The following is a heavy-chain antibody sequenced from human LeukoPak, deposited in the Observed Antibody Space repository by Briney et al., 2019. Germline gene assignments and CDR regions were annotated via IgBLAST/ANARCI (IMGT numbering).Heavy chain of an antibody. CDR2: IYYSGST. Sequence: PSQTLSLTCTVSGGSISSGGYYWSWIRQHPGKGLEWMGYIYYSGSTYHNPSLKSRVTISVDTSKNQFSLKLSSVTAADTAVYYCAREAVAGTVGVGYYFDYWGQGTLVTVSS. D-gene: IGHD6-19*01. V-gene: IGHV4-31*03. CDR3: AREAVAGTVGVGYYFDY. J-gene: IGHJ4*02. CDR1: GGSISSGGYY.